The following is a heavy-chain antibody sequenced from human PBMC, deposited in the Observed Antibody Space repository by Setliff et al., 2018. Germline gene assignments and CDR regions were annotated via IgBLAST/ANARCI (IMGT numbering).Heavy chain of an antibody. Sequence: ASVKVSCKTSGYSFTGYYMHWVRQAPGRGLEWMGIIHTGGGSASYAQKFQGRVTMTSDTSTRTVYMEVNSVRSDDTAIYYCARGGMAAAGRKGVFEYWGQGSLVTV. CDR3: ARGGMAAAGRKGVFEY. V-gene: IGHV1-46*01. CDR2: IHTGGGSA. D-gene: IGHD6-13*01. J-gene: IGHJ4*02. CDR1: GYSFTGYY.